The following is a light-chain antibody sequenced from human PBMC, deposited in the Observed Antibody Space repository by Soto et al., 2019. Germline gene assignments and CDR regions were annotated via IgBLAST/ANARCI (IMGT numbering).Light chain of an antibody. J-gene: IGKJ1*01. CDR2: GAS. CDR1: QSVSSSS. V-gene: IGKV3-20*01. Sequence: DIVLTQSPGTLSLSPGERATLSCRASQSVSSSSLAWYRQKPGQAPRLLIYGASSRATGIPDRFSGSGSGTDFTLTISRLEPEDFAVYYCQLYGSSPWTFGQGTKVEIK. CDR3: QLYGSSPWT.